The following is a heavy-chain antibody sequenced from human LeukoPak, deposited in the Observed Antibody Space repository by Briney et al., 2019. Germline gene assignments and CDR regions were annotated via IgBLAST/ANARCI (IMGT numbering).Heavy chain of an antibody. CDR3: ARMPADYYGSGSYEA. D-gene: IGHD3-10*01. J-gene: IGHJ5*02. Sequence: SETLSLTCAVSGGSISSYYWSWIRQPPGKGLEWIGYIYHSGSTYYNPSLKSRVTISVDRSKNQFSLKLSSVTAADTAVYYCARMPADYYGSGSYEAWGQGTLVTVSS. CDR1: GGSISSYY. V-gene: IGHV4-30-2*01. CDR2: IYHSGST.